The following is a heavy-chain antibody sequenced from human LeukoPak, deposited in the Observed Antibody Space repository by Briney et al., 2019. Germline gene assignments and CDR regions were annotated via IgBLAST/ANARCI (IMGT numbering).Heavy chain of an antibody. CDR1: GGSISSGFYS. J-gene: IGHJ3*02. CDR2: IYYTGST. V-gene: IGHV4-30-4*07. D-gene: IGHD6-13*01. CDR3: ARHRVWGAFDI. Sequence: SETLSLTCPVSGGSISSGFYSWSWIRQPPGKRLEWIGYIYYTGSTYYNPSLKSRVTMSVDTSKNHFSLKLSSVTAADTAVYYCARHRVWGAFDIWGQGTMVTVSS.